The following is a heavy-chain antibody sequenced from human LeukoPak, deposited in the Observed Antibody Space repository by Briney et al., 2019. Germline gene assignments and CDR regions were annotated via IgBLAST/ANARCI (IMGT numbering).Heavy chain of an antibody. Sequence: SETLSLTCTVSGGSISSYYWSWIRQPPGKGLEWIGYIYFSGSTNYNPSLKSRVTISVDTSKNQFSLKLSSVTAADTAVYYCARSVEGYCSGGSCYYYSYYMDVWGKGTTVTVSS. V-gene: IGHV4-59*01. CDR2: IYFSGST. CDR1: GGSISSYY. CDR3: ARSVEGYCSGGSCYYYSYYMDV. D-gene: IGHD2-15*01. J-gene: IGHJ6*03.